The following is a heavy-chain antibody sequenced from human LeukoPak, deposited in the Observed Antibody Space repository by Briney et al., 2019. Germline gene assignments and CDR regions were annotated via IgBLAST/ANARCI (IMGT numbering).Heavy chain of an antibody. Sequence: GGSLRLSCAASVFTFSSYSMNWVRQAPGKGLEWVSSISSSSSYTYYADSVKGRFTISRDNAKNSLYLQMNSLRAEDTAVYYCARTNRGYYDSSGYYYLDYWGQGTLVTVSS. CDR1: VFTFSSYS. V-gene: IGHV3-21*01. J-gene: IGHJ4*02. D-gene: IGHD3-22*01. CDR3: ARTNRGYYDSSGYYYLDY. CDR2: ISSSSSYT.